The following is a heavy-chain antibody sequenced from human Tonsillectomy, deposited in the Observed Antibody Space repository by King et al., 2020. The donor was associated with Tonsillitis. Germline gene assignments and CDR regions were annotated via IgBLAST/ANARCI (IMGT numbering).Heavy chain of an antibody. V-gene: IGHV5-51*01. CDR3: ARLGRGAFDI. D-gene: IGHD3-10*01. Sequence: QLVQSGAEVKKPGDFLKISCKGAGYSFTSYRIGWVRQMPGKGLEWMGTIYPGDSDTTYNPSFQAQISISTDKSISMAYLQWRSLRAADPAIYYCARLGRGAFDIWGQGTLVTVSS. J-gene: IGHJ3*02. CDR1: GYSFTSYR. CDR2: IYPGDSDT.